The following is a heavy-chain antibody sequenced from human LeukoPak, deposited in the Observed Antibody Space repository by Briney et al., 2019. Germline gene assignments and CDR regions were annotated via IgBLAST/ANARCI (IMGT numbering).Heavy chain of an antibody. Sequence: GGSLRLSCAASGFTVSSNYMSWVRQAPGKGLEWVALIWYDGSNEYYADSVKGRFTISRDNSKNTLYLQMNSLRAEDTAVYYCARVDSYCSGEGCYYYYGMDVWGQGTTVTVSS. CDR1: GFTVSSNY. D-gene: IGHD2-15*01. V-gene: IGHV3-33*08. J-gene: IGHJ6*02. CDR3: ARVDSYCSGEGCYYYYGMDV. CDR2: IWYDGSNE.